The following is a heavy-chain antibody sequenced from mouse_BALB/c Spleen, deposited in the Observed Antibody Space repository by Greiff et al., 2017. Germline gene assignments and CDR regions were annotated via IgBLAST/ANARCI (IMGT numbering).Heavy chain of an antibody. J-gene: IGHJ2*01. Sequence: DVKLQESGPGLVKPSQSLSLTCTVTGYSITSDYAWNWIRQFPGNKLEWMGYISYSGSTSYNPSLKSRISITRDTSKNQFFLQLNSVTTEDTATYYCARSGYYGYLDYWGQGTTLTVSS. V-gene: IGHV3-2*02. CDR3: ARSGYYGYLDY. D-gene: IGHD1-1*01. CDR1: GYSITSDYA. CDR2: ISYSGST.